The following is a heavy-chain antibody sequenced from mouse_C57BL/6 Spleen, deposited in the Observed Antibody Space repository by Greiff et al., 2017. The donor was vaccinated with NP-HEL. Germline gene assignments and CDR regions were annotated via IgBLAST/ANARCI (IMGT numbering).Heavy chain of an antibody. Sequence: VQLKESGPELVKPGASVKISCKASGYSFTGYYMNWVKQSPEKSLEWIGEINPSTGGTTYNQKFKAKATLTVDKSSSTAYMQLKSLTSEDSAVYYCARSITTVVAPFDYWGQGTTLTVSS. D-gene: IGHD1-1*01. CDR3: ARSITTVVAPFDY. J-gene: IGHJ2*01. CDR2: INPSTGGT. V-gene: IGHV1-42*01. CDR1: GYSFTGYY.